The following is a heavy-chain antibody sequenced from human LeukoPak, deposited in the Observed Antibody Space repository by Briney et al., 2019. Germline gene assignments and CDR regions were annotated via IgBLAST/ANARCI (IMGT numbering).Heavy chain of an antibody. V-gene: IGHV3-23*01. J-gene: IGHJ4*02. CDR1: GFTFSSYG. D-gene: IGHD3/OR15-3a*01. CDR2: ISGSGGST. Sequence: GGSLRLSCAASGFTFSSYGMSWVRQAPGKGLEWVSAISGSGGSTYYADSVKGRFTISRDNSKNTLYLQMNSLRAEDTAVYYCAKDSDWLFLTLDYWGQGTLVTVSS. CDR3: AKDSDWLFLTLDY.